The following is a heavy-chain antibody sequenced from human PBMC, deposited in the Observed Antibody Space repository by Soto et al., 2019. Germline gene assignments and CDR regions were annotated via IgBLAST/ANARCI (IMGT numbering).Heavy chain of an antibody. D-gene: IGHD2-15*01. J-gene: IGHJ6*04. CDR3: ASTSVVAAKRRAYYYYYGMDV. CDR2: MNPNSGNT. V-gene: IGHV1-8*01. CDR1: GYTFTIYD. Sequence: ASVKVSCKASGYTFTIYDINWVRQATGQGLEWMGWMNPNSGNTGYAQKFQGRVTMTRNTSISTAYMELSSLRSEDTAVYYCASTSVVAAKRRAYYYYYGMDVGGKGTTVTVSS.